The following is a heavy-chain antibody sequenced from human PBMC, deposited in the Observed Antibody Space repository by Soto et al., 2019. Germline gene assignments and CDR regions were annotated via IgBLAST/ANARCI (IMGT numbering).Heavy chain of an antibody. CDR1: GGNPSNSA. D-gene: IGHD6-19*01. CDR3: ASGRITVVGSRAYYSMDV. Sequence: QVQLVQSGAEVKKPGSSVKVFCKAYGGNPSNSAISWVRQAPGQGLEWVGGIIPVFGIVKYAQKFQGRVTITADESTNTAYMDLGSLRSEDSAVYYCASGRITVVGSRAYYSMDVWGQGTTVTVSS. CDR2: IIPVFGIV. V-gene: IGHV1-69*01. J-gene: IGHJ6*02.